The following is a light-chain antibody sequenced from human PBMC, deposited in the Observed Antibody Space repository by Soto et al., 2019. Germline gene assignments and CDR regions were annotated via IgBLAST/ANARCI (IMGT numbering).Light chain of an antibody. CDR1: QSVYSS. CDR2: GAS. J-gene: IGKJ1*01. Sequence: ETVMTQSPATLSVSPGERATLSCRASQSVYSSLAWYQQKHGQAPRLLIYGASTRATGIPARFSGSGSGTEFTLTISRLQSEDFAVYYCQQYNNWPTWTFGQGTKVEIK. CDR3: QQYNNWPTWT. V-gene: IGKV3-15*01.